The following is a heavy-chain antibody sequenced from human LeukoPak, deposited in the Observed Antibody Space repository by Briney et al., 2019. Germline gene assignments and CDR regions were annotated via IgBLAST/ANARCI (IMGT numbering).Heavy chain of an antibody. CDR3: ARDVLGWEPDY. V-gene: IGHV3-21*01. Sequence: GGSLRLSCAASGFTFSSYSMNWVRQAPGKGLEWVSSISSSSSYIYSADSVKGRFTISRDNAKNSLYLQMNSLRAEDTAVYYCARDVLGWEPDYWGQGTLVTVSS. CDR1: GFTFSSYS. J-gene: IGHJ4*02. D-gene: IGHD4-23*01. CDR2: ISSSSSYI.